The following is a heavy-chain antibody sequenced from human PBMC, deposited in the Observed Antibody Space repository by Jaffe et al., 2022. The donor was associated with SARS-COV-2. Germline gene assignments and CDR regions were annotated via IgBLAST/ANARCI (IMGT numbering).Heavy chain of an antibody. V-gene: IGHV3-33*01. CDR3: ARAVATTAYFQP. Sequence: QVQLVESGGGVVQPGRSLRLSCGASGFTFSSHGMHWVRQAPGKGLEWVAVIWPDGSNKYYADSVKGRFTISRDNSKNTLYLQMNSLRAEDTAVYYCARAVATTAYFQPWGQGTLVTVSS. J-gene: IGHJ1*01. D-gene: IGHD5-12*01. CDR1: GFTFSSHG. CDR2: IWPDGSNK.